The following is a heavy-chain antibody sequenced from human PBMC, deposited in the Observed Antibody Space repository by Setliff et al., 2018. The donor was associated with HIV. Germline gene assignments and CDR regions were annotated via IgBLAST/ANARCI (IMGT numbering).Heavy chain of an antibody. Sequence: LSLTCTVSGGSITRTPYYWGWIRQPPGKGLEWIGSIHHSGTAYDNPSLKSRVTISVDPSKNQILLRLSSVTAADAAVYYCAAFFVTPMTTQDFWGQGTLVTVSS. CDR3: AAFFVTPMTTQDF. V-gene: IGHV4-39*01. D-gene: IGHD4-4*01. CDR2: IHHSGTA. J-gene: IGHJ4*02. CDR1: GGSITRTPYY.